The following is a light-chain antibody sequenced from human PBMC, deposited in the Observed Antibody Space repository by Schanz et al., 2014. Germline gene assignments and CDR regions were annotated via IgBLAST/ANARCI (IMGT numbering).Light chain of an antibody. CDR1: HSISSW. CDR2: KAS. V-gene: IGKV1-5*03. Sequence: IQMTQSPSTLSASVGDRVTIPCRASHSISSWLAWYQQKPGKAPKLLIYKASSLESGVPSRFSGSGSGTEFTLTISSLQPDDFGTFYCQQYDTSPYTFGQGTKLEIK. CDR3: QQYDTSPYT. J-gene: IGKJ2*01.